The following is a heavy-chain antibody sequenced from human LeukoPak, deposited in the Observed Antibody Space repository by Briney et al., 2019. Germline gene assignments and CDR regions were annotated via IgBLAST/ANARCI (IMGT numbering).Heavy chain of an antibody. CDR1: GFIFSSYA. Sequence: GGSLRLSCAASGFIFSSYAMSWVRQAPGKGLEWVSGISGSGGSTYYADSVKGRFTISRDNSKNTLYLQMNSLRVEDTAVYYCATQARDCGGTACNWGVVRYRGQGTLVTVSA. CDR3: ATQARDCGGTACNWGVVRY. J-gene: IGHJ4*02. CDR2: ISGSGGST. D-gene: IGHD2-21*01. V-gene: IGHV3-23*01.